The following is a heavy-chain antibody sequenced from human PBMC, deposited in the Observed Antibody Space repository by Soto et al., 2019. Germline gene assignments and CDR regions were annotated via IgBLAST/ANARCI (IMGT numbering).Heavy chain of an antibody. J-gene: IGHJ5*02. CDR3: ARVVRGVVNWFGP. Sequence: HLLQSGPEVKRPGASITVSCKTSGDTFANFGLSWVRQAPGQGLEWMGWIATYNNNKNYAQKFQGRLTLTTDTSTSTAYRELERLGYDDSAVYYCARVVRGVVNWFGPWGQGTLVTVSS. CDR1: GDTFANFG. D-gene: IGHD3-10*01. CDR2: IATYNNNK. V-gene: IGHV1-18*01.